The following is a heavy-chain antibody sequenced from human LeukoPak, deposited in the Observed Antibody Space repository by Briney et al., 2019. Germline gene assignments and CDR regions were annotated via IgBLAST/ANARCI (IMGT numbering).Heavy chain of an antibody. V-gene: IGHV3-43D*03. CDR2: ISWDGGST. J-gene: IGHJ4*02. Sequence: GGSLRLSCAASGFTFDDYAMHWVRQVPGKGLEWVSFISWDGGSTCYADSVKGRFTISRDNSINSLYLQMNSLRAEDTALYYCAKGTLGDYRAGPDYWGRGTLVTVSS. CDR3: AKGTLGDYRAGPDY. D-gene: IGHD4-17*01. CDR1: GFTFDDYA.